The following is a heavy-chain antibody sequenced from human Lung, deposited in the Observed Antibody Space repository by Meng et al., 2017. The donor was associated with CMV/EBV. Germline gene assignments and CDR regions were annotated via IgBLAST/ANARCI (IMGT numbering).Heavy chain of an antibody. CDR3: ARADCSSTSCYKSAFDI. CDR2: IYSGGST. CDR1: GFTVSSNY. Sequence: GGSLRLXXAASGFTVSSNYMSWVRQAPGKGLEWVSVIYSGGSTYYADPVKGRFTISRDNSKNTLYLQMNSLRAEDTAVYYCARADCSSTSCYKSAFDIWGQGTXVTVSS. J-gene: IGHJ3*02. V-gene: IGHV3-53*01. D-gene: IGHD2-2*02.